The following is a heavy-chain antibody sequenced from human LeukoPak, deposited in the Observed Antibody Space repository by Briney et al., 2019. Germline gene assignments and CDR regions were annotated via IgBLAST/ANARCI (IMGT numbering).Heavy chain of an antibody. CDR3: ATYYYDSSGPFDY. V-gene: IGHV3-48*03. Sequence: PGGSLRLSCAASGFTFSSYEMNWVRQAPGKGLEWVSYISSGGSTIYYADSVKGRFTISRDNAKNSLYLQMNSLRAEDTAVYYCATYYYDSSGPFDYWGQGTLVTVSS. CDR1: GFTFSSYE. D-gene: IGHD3-22*01. CDR2: ISSGGSTI. J-gene: IGHJ4*02.